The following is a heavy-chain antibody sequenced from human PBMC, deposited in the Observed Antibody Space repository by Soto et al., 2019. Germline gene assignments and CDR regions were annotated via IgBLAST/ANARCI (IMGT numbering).Heavy chain of an antibody. CDR1: EFTFNSYS. V-gene: IGHV3-21*04. Sequence: GGSLRLSCAASEFTFNSYSMNWVRQAPGKGLEWVSSISTSSNYKYYADSVKGRFTISRDNSRKALYLQMTSLRAEDAAVYYCAKFSATSVYDISSAPDYWGQGTLVTVSS. J-gene: IGHJ4*02. CDR2: ISTSSNYK. D-gene: IGHD6-6*01. CDR3: AKFSATSVYDISSAPDY.